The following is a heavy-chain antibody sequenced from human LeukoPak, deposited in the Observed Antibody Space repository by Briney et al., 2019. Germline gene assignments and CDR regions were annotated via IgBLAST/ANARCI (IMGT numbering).Heavy chain of an antibody. Sequence: ASVKVSCKASGYTFTGYYMHWVRQAPGQGLEWVGWINPNSGGTNYAQKFQGRVTMTRDTSISTAYMDLSRLRSDDTAVYYCAPRSAWLHYFDYWGQGTLVTVSS. J-gene: IGHJ4*02. CDR3: APRSAWLHYFDY. CDR2: INPNSGGT. CDR1: GYTFTGYY. V-gene: IGHV1-2*02. D-gene: IGHD6-19*01.